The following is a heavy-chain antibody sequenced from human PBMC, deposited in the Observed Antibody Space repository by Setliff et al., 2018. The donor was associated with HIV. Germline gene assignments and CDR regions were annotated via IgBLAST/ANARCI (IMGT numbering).Heavy chain of an antibody. D-gene: IGHD3-22*01. CDR2: IYYSGST. CDR3: ARDPHYFDRSGYYSYFYFDY. Sequence: GSLRLSCAASGFTFSSYTMNWVRQAPGKGLEWIGSIYYSGSTYYNPSLKSRITISVDTSKNQFSLKLSSVTAADTAVYYCARDPHYFDRSGYYSYFYFDYWGQGMLVTVSS. V-gene: IGHV4-39*07. J-gene: IGHJ4*02. CDR1: GFTFSSYT.